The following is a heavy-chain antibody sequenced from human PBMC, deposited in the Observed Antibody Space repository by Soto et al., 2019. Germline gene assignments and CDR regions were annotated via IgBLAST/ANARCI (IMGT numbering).Heavy chain of an antibody. J-gene: IGHJ4*02. CDR1: GFTFDSYA. CDR3: VKDIHEQWLVSHFEY. CDR2: ISWNSGSI. Sequence: EVQLVESGGGLVQPGRSLRISCVASGFTFDSYAMHWVRQAPGKGLEWVSGISWNSGSIGYEDSVKGRFTISRDNAQKSLYLEMNSLRVEDTAFYYCVKDIHEQWLVSHFEYWGQGALVTFSS. D-gene: IGHD6-19*01. V-gene: IGHV3-9*01.